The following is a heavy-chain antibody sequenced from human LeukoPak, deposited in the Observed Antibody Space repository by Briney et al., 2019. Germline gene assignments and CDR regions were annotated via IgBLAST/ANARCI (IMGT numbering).Heavy chain of an antibody. D-gene: IGHD1-14*01. J-gene: IGHJ6*03. Sequence: PGGSLRLSCAASGFTFSSYAMHWVRQAPGKGLEWVAVISYDGSNKYYADSVKGRLTISRDNAKNSLYLQMNSLRVEDTAVYYCARDESGLYYYCYMDVWGKGTTVTVSS. CDR3: ARDESGLYYYCYMDV. CDR2: ISYDGSNK. V-gene: IGHV3-30-3*01. CDR1: GFTFSSYA.